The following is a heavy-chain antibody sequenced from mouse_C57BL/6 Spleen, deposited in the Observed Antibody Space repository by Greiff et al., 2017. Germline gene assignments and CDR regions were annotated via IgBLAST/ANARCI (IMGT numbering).Heavy chain of an antibody. CDR1: GYAFSSYW. CDR2: IYPGDGDT. CDR3: ARGAYYYSWFAY. J-gene: IGHJ3*01. Sequence: QVQLQQSGAELVKPGASVKISCKASGYAFSSYWMNWVKQRPGKGLEWIGQIYPGDGDTNYNGKFKGKATLTADTSSSTAYMQLSSLTSEDSAVXFCARGAYYYSWFAYWGQGTLVTVSA. D-gene: IGHD2-1*01. V-gene: IGHV1-80*01.